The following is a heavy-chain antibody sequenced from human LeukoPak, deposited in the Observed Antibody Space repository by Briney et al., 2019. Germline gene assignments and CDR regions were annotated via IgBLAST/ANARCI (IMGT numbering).Heavy chain of an antibody. Sequence: SVKVSCKASGGTFSSYAISWVRQAPGQGLEWMGRIIPIFGIANYAQKFQGRVTITADKSTSTAYMELSSLRSEDAAVYYCAREWTGDSYDYYYGMDVWGQGTTVTVSS. D-gene: IGHD5-18*01. V-gene: IGHV1-69*04. CDR2: IIPIFGIA. CDR3: AREWTGDSYDYYYGMDV. J-gene: IGHJ6*02. CDR1: GGTFSSYA.